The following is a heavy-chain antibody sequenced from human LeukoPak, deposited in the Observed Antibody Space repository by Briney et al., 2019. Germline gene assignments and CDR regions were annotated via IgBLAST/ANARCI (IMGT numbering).Heavy chain of an antibody. CDR3: ANHGYNTTAFDY. CDR1: GFTFSSYG. Sequence: PGGSLRLSCAASGFTFSSYGMHWVRQAPGKGLEWVAVISYDGSNKYYADSVKGRFTISRDNSKNTLYLQMNSLRAEDTAVYYCANHGYNTTAFDYWGQGTLVTVSS. D-gene: IGHD5-24*01. J-gene: IGHJ4*02. V-gene: IGHV3-30*18. CDR2: ISYDGSNK.